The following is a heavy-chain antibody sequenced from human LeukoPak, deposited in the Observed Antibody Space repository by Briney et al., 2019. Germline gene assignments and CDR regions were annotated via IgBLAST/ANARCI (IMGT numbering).Heavy chain of an antibody. CDR3: AKWYRSSWTGYMGV. CDR2: IRGSGGST. D-gene: IGHD6-13*01. Sequence: GGSLRLSCAASVFTLSSYAMSWVRHAPGERLEWVSAIRGSGGSTYYADSVKGRFTISRDNSKNTLYLQMNSLRAEDTGVYYCAKWYRSSWTGYMGVWGKGTTVTVSS. V-gene: IGHV3-23*01. J-gene: IGHJ6*03. CDR1: VFTLSSYA.